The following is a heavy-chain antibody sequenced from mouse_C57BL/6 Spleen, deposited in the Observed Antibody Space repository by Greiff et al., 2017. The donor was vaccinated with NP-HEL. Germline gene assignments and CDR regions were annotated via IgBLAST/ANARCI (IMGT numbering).Heavy chain of an antibody. Sequence: VKLMESGAELARPGASVKMSCKASGYTFTSYTMHWVKQRPGQGLEWIGYINPSSGYTKYNQKFKDKATLTADKSSSTAYMQLSSLTSEDSAVYYCARSSDYDLYYFDYWGQGTTLTVSS. V-gene: IGHV1-4*01. CDR2: INPSSGYT. J-gene: IGHJ2*01. CDR3: ARSSDYDLYYFDY. D-gene: IGHD2-4*01. CDR1: GYTFTSYT.